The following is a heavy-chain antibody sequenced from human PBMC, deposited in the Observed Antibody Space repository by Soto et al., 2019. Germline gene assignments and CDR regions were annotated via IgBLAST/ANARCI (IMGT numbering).Heavy chain of an antibody. J-gene: IGHJ4*02. D-gene: IGHD4-17*01. CDR2: ISSSGSTI. CDR3: ARDGLAVTTGVDY. Sequence: PGGSLRLSCAASGFTFSSYWMHWVRQAPGKGLEWVSYISSSGSTIYYADSVKGRFTISRDNAKNSLYLQMNSLRAEDTAVYYCARDGLAVTTGVDYWGQGTLVTVSS. CDR1: GFTFSSYW. V-gene: IGHV3-48*04.